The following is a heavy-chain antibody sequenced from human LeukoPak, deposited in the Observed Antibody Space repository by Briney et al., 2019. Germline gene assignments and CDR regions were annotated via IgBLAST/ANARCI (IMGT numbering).Heavy chain of an antibody. V-gene: IGHV1-2*02. CDR1: TYTFTDYH. Sequence: ASVKVSCKASTYTFTDYHMHWVRQAPGQGLEWMGWINPNSGGTNYAQKFQGRVTMTRDTSISTAYMELSSLRSDDTAVYYCARGYCTTTSCREGHDYWGQGTLVTVSS. CDR3: ARGYCTTTSCREGHDY. J-gene: IGHJ4*02. CDR2: INPNSGGT. D-gene: IGHD2-2*01.